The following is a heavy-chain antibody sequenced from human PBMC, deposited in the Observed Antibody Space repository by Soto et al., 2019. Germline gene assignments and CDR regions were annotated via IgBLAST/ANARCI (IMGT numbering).Heavy chain of an antibody. Sequence: PGGSLRLSCAASGFTFRSSAMSWVRQAPGKGLEWVSVISGSGDNTYHADSVKGRFTISRDNAKNTLYLQMNSLRAEDTAIYYCAKERSYGFNWFDPWGQGTLVTVSS. CDR2: ISGSGDNT. D-gene: IGHD5-18*01. V-gene: IGHV3-23*01. CDR3: AKERSYGFNWFDP. J-gene: IGHJ5*02. CDR1: GFTFRSSA.